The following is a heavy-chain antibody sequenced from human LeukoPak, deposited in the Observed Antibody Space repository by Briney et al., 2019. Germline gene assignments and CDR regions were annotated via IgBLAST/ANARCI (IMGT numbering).Heavy chain of an antibody. CDR2: ISGSGDNT. V-gene: IGHV3-23*01. CDR3: ARDIGYYDILTGYSNYGMDV. Sequence: GGSLRLSCAASGFTFSSYAMSWVRQPPGKGLEWVSGISGSGDNTYYADSVKGRFTISRDNAKNSLYLQMNSLRAEDTAVYYCARDIGYYDILTGYSNYGMDVWGQGTTVTVSS. CDR1: GFTFSSYA. J-gene: IGHJ6*02. D-gene: IGHD3-9*01.